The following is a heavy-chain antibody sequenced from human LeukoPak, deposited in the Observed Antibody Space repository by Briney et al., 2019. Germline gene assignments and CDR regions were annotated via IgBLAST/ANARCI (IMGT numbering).Heavy chain of an antibody. CDR3: ARVVVYFDY. CDR1: GFYFMTYG. CDR2: ISGSGTTI. V-gene: IGHV3-48*01. J-gene: IGHJ4*02. D-gene: IGHD6-6*01. Sequence: GGSLRLSCAASGFYFMTYGMNWVRQAPGKGLEWISCISGSGTTIYYADSVKGRFTISRDNARNSLYLQMNSLRAEDTAVYYCARVVVYFDYWGQGTLVTVSS.